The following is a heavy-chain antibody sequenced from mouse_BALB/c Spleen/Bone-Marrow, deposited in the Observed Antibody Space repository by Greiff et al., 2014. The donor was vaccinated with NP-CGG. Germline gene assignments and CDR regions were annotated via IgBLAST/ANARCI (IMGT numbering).Heavy chain of an antibody. CDR2: IDPANGNT. CDR3: ARYYYGSSYFDY. D-gene: IGHD1-1*01. Sequence: VQLQQSGAELVKPGASVKLSCTASGFNIKDTYMHWVKQRPEQGLEWIGRIDPANGNTKYDPKFQGKATITADTSSNTAYLRLSSLTSEDTAVYYCARYYYGSSYFDYWGQGTTPTVSS. V-gene: IGHV14-3*02. CDR1: GFNIKDTY. J-gene: IGHJ2*01.